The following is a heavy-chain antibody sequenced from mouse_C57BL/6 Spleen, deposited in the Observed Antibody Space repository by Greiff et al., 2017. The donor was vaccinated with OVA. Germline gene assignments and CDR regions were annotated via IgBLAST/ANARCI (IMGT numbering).Heavy chain of an antibody. CDR1: GYTFTSYW. CDR2: IDPSDSYT. J-gene: IGHJ4*01. CDR3: ARWGGTPYAMDY. Sequence: VQLQQPGAELVMPGASVKLSCKASGYTFTSYWMHWVKQRPGQGLEWIGEIDPSDSYTNYNQKFKGKSTLTVDKSSSTAYMQLSSLTSEDSAVYYCARWGGTPYAMDYWGQGTSVTVSS. D-gene: IGHD2-14*01. V-gene: IGHV1-69*01.